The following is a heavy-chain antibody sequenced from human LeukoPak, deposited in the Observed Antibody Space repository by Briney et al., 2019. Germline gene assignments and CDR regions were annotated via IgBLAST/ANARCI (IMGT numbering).Heavy chain of an antibody. D-gene: IGHD3-22*01. CDR1: GYTFTGYY. J-gene: IGHJ4*02. CDR3: ARVTWYYYDSSGSSYDY. V-gene: IGHV1-2*02. CDR2: INPNSGGT. Sequence: ASVKFSCKASGYTFTGYYMHWVRQAPGQGLEWMGWINPNSGGTNYAQKFQGRVTMTRDTSISTAYMELSRLRSDDTAVYYCARVTWYYYDSSGSSYDYWGQGTLVTVSS.